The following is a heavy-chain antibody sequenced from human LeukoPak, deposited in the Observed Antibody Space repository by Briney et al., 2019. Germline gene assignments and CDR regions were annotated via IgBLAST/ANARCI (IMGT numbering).Heavy chain of an antibody. D-gene: IGHD6-19*01. CDR2: FDPEDGET. Sequence: ASVNVSCTVSGYTLTELSMHWMRQAPRTGHEWEGGFDPEDGETIYAQKFQGRVTMTEDTSTDTAYMELSSLRSEDTAVYYCATGDSSGWYYFDYWGQGTLVTVSS. V-gene: IGHV1-24*01. J-gene: IGHJ4*02. CDR1: GYTLTELS. CDR3: ATGDSSGWYYFDY.